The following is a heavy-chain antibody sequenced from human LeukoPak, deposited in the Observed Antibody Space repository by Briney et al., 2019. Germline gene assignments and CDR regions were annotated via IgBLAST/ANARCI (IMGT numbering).Heavy chain of an antibody. V-gene: IGHV4-39*07. D-gene: IGHD3-10*01. Sequence: SETLSLTCTVSGGSISSSSYYWGWIRQPPGKGLEWIGSIYYSGSTYYNPSLKSRVTISVDTSKNQFSLKLSSVTAADTAVYYCARVRGSRAFDIWGQGTMVTVSS. J-gene: IGHJ3*02. CDR2: IYYSGST. CDR3: ARVRGSRAFDI. CDR1: GGSISSSSYY.